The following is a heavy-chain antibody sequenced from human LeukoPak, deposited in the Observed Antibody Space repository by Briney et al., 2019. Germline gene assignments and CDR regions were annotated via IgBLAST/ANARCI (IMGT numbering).Heavy chain of an antibody. Sequence: SQTLSLTCTVSGGSISSVDYYWSWIRQYPGKGLEWIGYINYRGSAYYNPSLKSRVTISVDTSKNQFSLKLSSVTAADTAVYYCARGKAVAGLYDAFDIWGQGTMVTVSS. CDR2: INYRGSA. J-gene: IGHJ3*02. CDR1: GGSISSVDYY. V-gene: IGHV4-31*03. CDR3: ARGKAVAGLYDAFDI. D-gene: IGHD6-19*01.